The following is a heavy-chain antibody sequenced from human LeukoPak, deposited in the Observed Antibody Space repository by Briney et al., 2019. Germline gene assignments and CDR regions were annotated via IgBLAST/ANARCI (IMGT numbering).Heavy chain of an antibody. CDR2: INQDGSEK. CDR3: ASGQGARVLDY. Sequence: GGSLRLSCAASGFTFSNYWMSWVRQAPGKGLEWVANINQDGSEKYYVDSVKGRFTISRDNAKNSLYLQMNSLRAEDTAVFYCASGQGARVLDYWGQGTLVTVSS. J-gene: IGHJ4*02. V-gene: IGHV3-7*01. CDR1: GFTFSNYW. D-gene: IGHD1-26*01.